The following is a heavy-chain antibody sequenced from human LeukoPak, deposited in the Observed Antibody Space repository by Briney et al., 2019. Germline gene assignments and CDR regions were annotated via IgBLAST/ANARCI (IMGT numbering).Heavy chain of an antibody. D-gene: IGHD3-10*01. V-gene: IGHV3-30*03. CDR2: ISYDGSNK. CDR3: ASAYRPDMVRGAPMDV. Sequence: PGGSLRLSCAASGFTFSSYGMHWVRQAPGKGLEWVAVISYDGSNKYYADSVKGRFTISRDNSKNTLYLQMNSLRAEDTAVYYCASAYRPDMVRGAPMDVWGKGTTVTVSS. CDR1: GFTFSSYG. J-gene: IGHJ6*03.